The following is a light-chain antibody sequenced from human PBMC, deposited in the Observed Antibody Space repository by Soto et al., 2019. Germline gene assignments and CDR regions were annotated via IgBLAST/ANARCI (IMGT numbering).Light chain of an antibody. CDR1: NIGSKN. J-gene: IGLJ3*02. Sequence: SYELTQPLSVSVALGQTARITCGGNNIGSKNVHWYQQKPGQAPVLVIYRDSNRPSGIPERFSGSNSGNTATQTISRAQAGDEDDYYCQVWDSSTARVFGGGTKVAVL. CDR3: QVWDSSTARV. V-gene: IGLV3-9*01. CDR2: RDS.